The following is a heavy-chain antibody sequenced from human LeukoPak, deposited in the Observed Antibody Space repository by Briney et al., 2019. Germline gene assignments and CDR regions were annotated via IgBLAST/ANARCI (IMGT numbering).Heavy chain of an antibody. Sequence: GGSLRLSCAASGFTFSVYGIHWVRQAPGKGLEWVAIIWYDGSNKYYADSVKGRFTISRDNSKNTLYLQMNSLRAEDTAVYYCARQSENFSLDYWGQGTLVTVSS. CDR1: GFTFSVYG. J-gene: IGHJ4*02. D-gene: IGHD1-7*01. CDR2: IWYDGSNK. V-gene: IGHV3-33*01. CDR3: ARQSENFSLDY.